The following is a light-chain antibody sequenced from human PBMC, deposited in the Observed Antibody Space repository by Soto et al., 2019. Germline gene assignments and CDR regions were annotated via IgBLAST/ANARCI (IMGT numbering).Light chain of an antibody. J-gene: IGKJ1*01. CDR1: QYVSSY. V-gene: IGKV3-11*01. CDR2: DAS. CDR3: QQRSNWPRT. Sequence: EIVLTQSPATLSLPPGERATLSCRARQYVSSYLAWYQQKPGQAPRLLIYDASNRATGVPVRFSGSGSGTDFTLTINSLEPEDFAFYYCQQRSNWPRTFGQGTKVEIK.